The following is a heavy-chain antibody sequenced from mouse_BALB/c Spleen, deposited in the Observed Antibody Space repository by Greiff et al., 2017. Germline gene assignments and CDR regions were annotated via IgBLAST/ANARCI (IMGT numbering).Heavy chain of an antibody. CDR2: ISDGGSYT. D-gene: IGHD2-1*01. Sequence: EVKLMESGGGLVKPGGSLKLSCAASGFTFSDYYMYWVRQTPEKRLEWVATISDGGSYTYYPDSVKGRFTISRGNAKNNLYLQMSSLKSEDTAMYYCARDYGNYDGAWFAYWGQGTLVTVSA. CDR1: GFTFSDYY. CDR3: ARDYGNYDGAWFAY. V-gene: IGHV5-4*02. J-gene: IGHJ3*01.